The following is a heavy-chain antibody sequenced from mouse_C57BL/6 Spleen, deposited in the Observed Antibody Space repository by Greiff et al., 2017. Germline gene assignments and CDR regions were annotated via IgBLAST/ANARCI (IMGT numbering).Heavy chain of an antibody. CDR2: IYPGSGST. CDR1: GYTFTSYW. D-gene: IGHD2-4*01. Sequence: QVHVKQSGAELVKPGASVKMSCKASGYTFTSYWITWVKQRPGQGLEWIGDIYPGSGSTNYNEKFKSKATLTVDTSSSTAYMQLSSLTSEDSAVYYCARGDDYTWFAYWGQGTLVTVSA. J-gene: IGHJ3*01. V-gene: IGHV1-55*01. CDR3: ARGDDYTWFAY.